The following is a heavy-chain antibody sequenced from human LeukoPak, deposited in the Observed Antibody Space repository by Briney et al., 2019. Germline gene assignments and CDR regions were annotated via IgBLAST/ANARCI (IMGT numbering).Heavy chain of an antibody. V-gene: IGHV3-64*01. CDR2: ISSNGGST. D-gene: IGHD6-19*01. CDR1: GFTFSSYA. CDR3: ARGVRIAVAGNIDY. Sequence: PGGSLRLSCAASGFTFSSYAMHWVRQAPGKGLEYVSAISSNGGSTYYANSVKGRFTISRDNSKNTLYLQMNSLRAEDTAVYYCARGVRIAVAGNIDYWGQGTLVTVSS. J-gene: IGHJ4*02.